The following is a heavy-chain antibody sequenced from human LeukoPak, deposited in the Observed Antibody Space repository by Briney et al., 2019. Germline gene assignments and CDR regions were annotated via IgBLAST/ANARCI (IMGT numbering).Heavy chain of an antibody. CDR3: AYEYPGIWAFDI. V-gene: IGHV4-59*01. J-gene: IGHJ3*02. CDR1: GGSISSYY. Sequence: PSETLSLTCTVSGGSISSYYWSWIRQPPGKGLEWIGYIYYSGSTNYNPSLKSRVTISVDTSKNQFSLKLSSVTAADTAVYYCAYEYPGIWAFDIWGQGTMVTVSS. D-gene: IGHD5-12*01. CDR2: IYYSGST.